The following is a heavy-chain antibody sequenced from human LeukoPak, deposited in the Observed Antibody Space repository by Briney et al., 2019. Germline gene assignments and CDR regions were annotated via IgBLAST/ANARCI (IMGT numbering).Heavy chain of an antibody. CDR3: ARVGYYDSSGYYYSSSYFDY. V-gene: IGHV4-4*02. CDR2: IYHSGST. D-gene: IGHD3-22*01. CDR1: GGSISGSNW. J-gene: IGHJ4*02. Sequence: PSETLSLTCAVSGGSISGSNWWSWVRQPPGKGLEWIGEIYHSGSTNYNPSLKSRVTISVDKSKNQFSLKLSSVTAADTAVYYCARVGYYDSSGYYYSSSYFDYWGQGTLVTVSS.